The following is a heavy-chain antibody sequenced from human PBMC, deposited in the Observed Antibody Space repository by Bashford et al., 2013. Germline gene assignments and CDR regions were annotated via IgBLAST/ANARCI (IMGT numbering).Heavy chain of an antibody. CDR3: ARVSNWGSNDDY. Sequence: EWMGGESSLLFGYSKLTLQKFQGRVTITADESTSTAYMELSSLRSEDTAVYYCARVSNWGSNDDYWGQGTLVTVSS. V-gene: IGHV1-69*01. D-gene: IGHD7-27*01. J-gene: IGHJ4*02. CDR2: ESSLLFGYS.